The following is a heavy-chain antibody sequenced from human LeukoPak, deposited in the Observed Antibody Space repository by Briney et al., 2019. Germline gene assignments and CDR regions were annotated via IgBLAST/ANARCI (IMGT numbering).Heavy chain of an antibody. CDR2: ISGSGAST. V-gene: IGHV3-23*01. Sequence: GGSLRLSCAASGFTFRSSAMSWVRQAPGKGLEWVSAISGSGASTYYADSVKGRFTISRDNSKNTLYLQMNSLRAEDTAVYYCATYYGSGSYSGNYFDYWGQGTLVTVSS. J-gene: IGHJ4*02. CDR3: ATYYGSGSYSGNYFDY. CDR1: GFTFRSSA. D-gene: IGHD3-10*01.